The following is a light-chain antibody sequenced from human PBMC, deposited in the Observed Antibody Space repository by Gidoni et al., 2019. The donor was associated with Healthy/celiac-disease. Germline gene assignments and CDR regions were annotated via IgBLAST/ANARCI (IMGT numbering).Light chain of an antibody. J-gene: IGKJ3*01. V-gene: IGKV3-15*01. CDR3: QQYDNWPPLT. CDR1: QSVSSN. CDR2: GAS. Sequence: EIVMTQSPATLSVSPGERATLSCRASQSVSSNLAWYQHKPGQAPRLLIYGASSRATGIPARFSGSGSGTEFTLTISSLQSEDFAVYYCQQYDNWPPLTFGPGTKVDI.